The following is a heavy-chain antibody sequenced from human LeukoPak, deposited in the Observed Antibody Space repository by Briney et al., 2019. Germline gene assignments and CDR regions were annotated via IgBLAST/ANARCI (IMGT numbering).Heavy chain of an antibody. D-gene: IGHD3-3*01. CDR1: GFTFSSYG. CDR3: ARDRYYDFWSGYGRYGMDV. J-gene: IGHJ6*02. CDR2: IRYDGSNK. Sequence: GGSLRLSCAASGFTFSSYGMHWVRQAPGKGLEWVAVIRYDGSNKYYADSVKGRFTISRDNSKNTLYLQMNSLRAEDTAVYCCARDRYYDFWSGYGRYGMDVWGQGTTVTVSS. V-gene: IGHV3-33*01.